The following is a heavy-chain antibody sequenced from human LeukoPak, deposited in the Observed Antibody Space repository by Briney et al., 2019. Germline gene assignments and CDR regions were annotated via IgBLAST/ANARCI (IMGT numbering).Heavy chain of an antibody. D-gene: IGHD6-6*01. Sequence: PSETLSLTCTVSGGSISSYYWSWIRQPPGKGLEWIGYIYYSGSTNYNPSLKSRVTISVDTSKNQFSLKLSSVTAEDTAVYYCARRSGSSFDYWGQGTLVTVSS. CDR3: ARRSGSSFDY. CDR2: IYYSGST. J-gene: IGHJ4*02. V-gene: IGHV4-59*01. CDR1: GGSISSYY.